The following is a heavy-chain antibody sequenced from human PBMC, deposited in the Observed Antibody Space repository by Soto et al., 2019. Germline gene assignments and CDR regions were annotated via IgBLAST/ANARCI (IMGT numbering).Heavy chain of an antibody. CDR1: GGSISSGDYY. V-gene: IGHV4-30-4*01. D-gene: IGHD6-13*01. J-gene: IGHJ4*02. CDR2: IYYSGST. CDR3: ARVVQAGTVDY. Sequence: SETLSLTCTVSGGSISSGDYYWSWIRQPPGKGLEWIGYIYYSGSTYYNPSLKSRVTISVDTSKNQFSLKLSSVTAAVTAVYYCARVVQAGTVDYWCQGTLVTVSS.